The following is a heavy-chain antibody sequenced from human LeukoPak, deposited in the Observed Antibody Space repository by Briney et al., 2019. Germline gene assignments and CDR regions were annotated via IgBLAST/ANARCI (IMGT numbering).Heavy chain of an antibody. V-gene: IGHV4-34*01. Sequence: KSSETLSLTCAVYGGSFSGYYWSWIRQPPGKGLEWIGEINHSGSTNYNPSLKSRVTISVDTSKNQFSLKLSSVTAADTAVYYCATVSSPYYYYGMDVWGQGTTVTVSS. J-gene: IGHJ6*02. D-gene: IGHD3-10*01. CDR1: GGSFSGYY. CDR2: INHSGST. CDR3: ATVSSPYYYYGMDV.